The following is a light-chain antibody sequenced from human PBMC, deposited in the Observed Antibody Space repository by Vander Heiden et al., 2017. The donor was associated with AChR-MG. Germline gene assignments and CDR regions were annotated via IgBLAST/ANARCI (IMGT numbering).Light chain of an antibody. CDR2: LNSDGSH. CDR3: QTWGTGIPV. CDR1: SGHSRYA. V-gene: IGLV4-69*01. Sequence: QLVLTQSPSASVSLGASATLTCPLSSGHSRYAIAWHQQQPEKGPRYLMKLNSDGSHSKGDGIPDRFSGSSSGAERYLTISSLQSEDEADYYCQTWGTGIPVFGGGTKLTVL. J-gene: IGLJ2*01.